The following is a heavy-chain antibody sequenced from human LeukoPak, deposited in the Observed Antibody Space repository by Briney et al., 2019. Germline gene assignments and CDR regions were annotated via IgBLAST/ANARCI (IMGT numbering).Heavy chain of an antibody. J-gene: IGHJ4*02. V-gene: IGHV4-39*07. Sequence: PSETLSLTCTVSGGSISSSSYYWGWIRQPPGKGLEWIGSIYYSGSTYYNPSLKSRVTISVDTSKNQFSLRLSSVTAADTAVYYCARASGGSPIDYWGQGTLVTVSS. CDR3: ARASGGSPIDY. CDR1: GGSISSSSYY. CDR2: IYYSGST. D-gene: IGHD2-15*01.